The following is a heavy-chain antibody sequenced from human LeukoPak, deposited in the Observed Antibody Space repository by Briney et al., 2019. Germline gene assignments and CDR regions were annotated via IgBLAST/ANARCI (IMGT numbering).Heavy chain of an antibody. D-gene: IGHD1-7*01. V-gene: IGHV3-43D*03. J-gene: IGHJ6*03. Sequence: GGSLRLSCAASGFTFDDYAMHWVRQVPGKGLEWVSLISWDGGSTYYADSVKGRFTISRDNSKNSLYLQMNSLRAEDTALYYCAKTRLPSKLVGTTDYYYYMDVWGKGTTVTVSS. CDR3: AKTRLPSKLVGTTDYYYYMDV. CDR2: ISWDGGST. CDR1: GFTFDDYA.